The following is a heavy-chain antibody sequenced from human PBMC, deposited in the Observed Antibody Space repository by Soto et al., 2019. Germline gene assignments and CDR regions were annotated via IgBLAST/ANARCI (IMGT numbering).Heavy chain of an antibody. D-gene: IGHD2-15*01. Sequence: GGSLRLSCAASGFTVSSKYMNWVRQAPGKGLEWVSIIWSAGLTYYADSVRGRFTTSRDISKNILFLQMNNLRAEDSAIYYCARELPPDLWGQGTLVTVSS. CDR3: ARELPPDL. V-gene: IGHV3-53*01. CDR1: GFTVSSKY. J-gene: IGHJ5*02. CDR2: IWSAGLT.